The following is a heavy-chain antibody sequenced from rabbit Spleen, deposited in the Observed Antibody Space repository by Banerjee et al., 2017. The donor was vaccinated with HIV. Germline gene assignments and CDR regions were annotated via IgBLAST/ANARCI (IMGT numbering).Heavy chain of an antibody. J-gene: IGHJ4*01. CDR3: VRDQAGDADYGPYYLNL. V-gene: IGHV1S47*01. CDR1: GFDFSSHY. CDR2: ISYDGST. D-gene: IGHD2-1*01. Sequence: QEQLVESGGGLVQPGGSLKLSCKASGFDFSSHYMSWVRQAPGKGLEYIGWISYDGSTYYASWVNGRFTISSHNAQNTLYLQLSSLTAADTATYFCVRDQAGDADYGPYYLNLWGPGTLVTVS.